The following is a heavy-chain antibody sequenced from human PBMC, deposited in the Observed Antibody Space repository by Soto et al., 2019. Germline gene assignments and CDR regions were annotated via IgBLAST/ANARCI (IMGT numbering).Heavy chain of an antibody. Sequence: SETLSLTCIVSGASISTGGYSWSWIRQPPGQGPEWIGHIYESGRTYYKPSLKSRASISMDKSRNQSSVRLTSVTAADTAVYFCARGDRYSGSFSDYFDPWGQGTLVTVSS. CDR1: GASISTGGYS. J-gene: IGHJ5*02. V-gene: IGHV4-30-2*01. CDR3: ARGDRYSGSFSDYFDP. CDR2: IYESGRT. D-gene: IGHD1-26*01.